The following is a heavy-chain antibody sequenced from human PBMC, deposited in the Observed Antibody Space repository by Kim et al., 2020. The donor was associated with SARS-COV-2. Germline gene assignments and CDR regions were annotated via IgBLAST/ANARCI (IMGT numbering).Heavy chain of an antibody. V-gene: IGHV3-21*01. CDR2: ISSSSSYI. D-gene: IGHD3-10*02. CDR3: ARGGGDSVSGEDFDY. CDR1: RFTFSIYS. Sequence: GGSLRLSCAASRFTFSIYSMNWVRQAPGKGLEWISSISSSSSYIYYADSVKGRFTISRDNAKNALYLQMNSLGSGDTAVYYCARGGGDSVSGEDFDYWGQGTLVTVSS. J-gene: IGHJ4*02.